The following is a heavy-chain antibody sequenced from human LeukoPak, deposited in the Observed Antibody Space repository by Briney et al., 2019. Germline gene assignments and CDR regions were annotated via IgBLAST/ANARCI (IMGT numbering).Heavy chain of an antibody. V-gene: IGHV3-23*01. CDR1: GFTFSSSA. D-gene: IGHD1-7*01. J-gene: IGHJ4*02. CDR2: ISNNGGYT. Sequence: GGSLRLSCAASGFTFSSSAMSWVRQAPGKGLEWVSAISNNGGYTYYADSVQGRFTISRDNSKSTLCLQMNSLRAEDTAVYFCVRDRNYFEALQRSYWGQGTLVTVSS. CDR3: VRDRNYFEALQRSY.